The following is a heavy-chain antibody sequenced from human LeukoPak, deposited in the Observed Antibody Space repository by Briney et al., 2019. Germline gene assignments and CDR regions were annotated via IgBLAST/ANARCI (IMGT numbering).Heavy chain of an antibody. CDR3: ARELMEMVYAIFDY. V-gene: IGHV3-21*01. D-gene: IGHD2-8*01. CDR1: GFTFSSYS. J-gene: IGHJ4*02. Sequence: GGSLRLSCAASGFTFSSYSMNWVRQAPGKGLEWVSSISSSSSYTYYADSVKGRFTISRDNAKNSLYLQMNSLRAEDTAVYYCARELMEMVYAIFDYWGQGTLVTVSS. CDR2: ISSSSSYT.